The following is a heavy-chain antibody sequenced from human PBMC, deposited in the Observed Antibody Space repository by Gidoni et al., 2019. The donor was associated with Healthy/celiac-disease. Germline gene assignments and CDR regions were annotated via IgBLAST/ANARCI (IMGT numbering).Heavy chain of an antibody. J-gene: IGHJ4*02. CDR2: IWYDGSNK. CDR3: AREGRVGAPLDY. D-gene: IGHD1-26*01. V-gene: IGHV3-33*01. CDR1: GCTFSSCG. Sequence: QVQLVEPGGGVVQPGRSLRLSCAAAGCTFSSCGMHWVRQAPGKGLEWVAVIWYDGSNKYYADSVKGRFTISRDNSKNTLYLQMNSRRAEDTAVYYCAREGRVGAPLDYWGQGTLVTVSS.